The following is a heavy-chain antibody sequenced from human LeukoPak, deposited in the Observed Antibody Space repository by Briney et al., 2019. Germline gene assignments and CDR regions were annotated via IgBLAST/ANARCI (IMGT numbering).Heavy chain of an antibody. J-gene: IGHJ4*02. D-gene: IGHD7-27*01. Sequence: TGGSLRLSCAASGFTFSSYVMHWVRQAPGKGLEWVAVIWYDGFNKYYADSVKGRFTISRDNYKNTLYLQMNSLRAEDTAVYYCARDLGNWGWNDFWGQGTLVTVPS. CDR1: GFTFSSYV. CDR2: IWYDGFNK. V-gene: IGHV3-33*01. CDR3: ARDLGNWGWNDF.